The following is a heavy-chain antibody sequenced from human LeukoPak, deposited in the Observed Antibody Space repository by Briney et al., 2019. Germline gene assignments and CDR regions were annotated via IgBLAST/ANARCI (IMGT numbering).Heavy chain of an antibody. CDR3: GRDSLGGDY. V-gene: IGHV3-33*08. Sequence: PGGSLRLSCAASGFTFSNYAMHWVRQAPGKGLEWVAVIWNDGSKKFYAESVKGRFTISRDNSQNTLYLQMNRLRAEDTAVYYCGRDSLGGDYWGQGTLVTVSS. CDR1: GFTFSNYA. J-gene: IGHJ4*02. D-gene: IGHD3-16*01. CDR2: IWNDGSKK.